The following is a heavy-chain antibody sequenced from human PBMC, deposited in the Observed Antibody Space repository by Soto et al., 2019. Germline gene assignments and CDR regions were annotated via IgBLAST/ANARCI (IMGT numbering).Heavy chain of an antibody. D-gene: IGHD6-13*01. CDR1: GFSLGRYW. Sequence: PGGSLRISCAASGFSLGRYWMLWVGQAPGKGLEWVANINEDGSKRYYVDSVKGRFTISRDNAKSSLYLQMDSLRAEDSAVYYCVRAIATGGALWGQGTLVTVAS. V-gene: IGHV3-7*01. J-gene: IGHJ4*02. CDR3: VRAIATGGAL. CDR2: INEDGSKR.